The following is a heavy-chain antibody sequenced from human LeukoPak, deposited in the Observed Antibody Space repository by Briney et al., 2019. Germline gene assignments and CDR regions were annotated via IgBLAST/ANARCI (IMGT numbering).Heavy chain of an antibody. V-gene: IGHV1-46*01. CDR1: GYRFTSQY. Sequence: ASVKVSCKASGYRFTSQYVHWVRQAPGQGLEWMGIINPTGGSTRNAQKFQGRFSMTGDTSTSTVYMELSRLRSEDTAVYYCASFYNTNDALDIWGQGTMVTVSS. CDR3: ASFYNTNDALDI. CDR2: INPTGGST. D-gene: IGHD1-1*01. J-gene: IGHJ3*02.